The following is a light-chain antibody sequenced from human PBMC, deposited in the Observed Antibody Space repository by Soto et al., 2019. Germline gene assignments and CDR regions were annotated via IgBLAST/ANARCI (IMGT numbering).Light chain of an antibody. CDR3: QQYHNLPPQYT. CDR2: GAS. V-gene: IGKV3-15*01. CDR1: QTVSSN. J-gene: IGKJ2*01. Sequence: EIVMTQSPAPLSVSPGERATLSCRASQTVSSNLAWYQQKPGQAPRLLIHGASTRATAVPAMFSGSGSGTEFTLTISSLQSEDCAFFYCQQYHNLPPQYTWGQRTKLQIK.